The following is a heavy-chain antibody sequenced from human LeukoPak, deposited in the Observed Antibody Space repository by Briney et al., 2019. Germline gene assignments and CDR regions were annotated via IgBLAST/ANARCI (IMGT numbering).Heavy chain of an antibody. CDR2: INSDSDTV. CDR1: RFTFRTYG. CDR3: ARETRGESDY. D-gene: IGHD3-10*01. J-gene: IGHJ4*01. Sequence: PGGSLRLSCAASRFTFRTYGMNWVRQAPGKGLEWISYINSDSDTVYYSNSVKGRFTISRDNAKNSLYLQMKSLRAEDTAMYYCARETRGESDYWGHGTLVTASS. V-gene: IGHV3-48*04.